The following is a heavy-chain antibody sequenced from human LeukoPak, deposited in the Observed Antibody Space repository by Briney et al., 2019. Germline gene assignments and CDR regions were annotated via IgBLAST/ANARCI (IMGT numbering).Heavy chain of an antibody. J-gene: IGHJ6*03. D-gene: IGHD2-2*01. CDR3: ARSPLQYCSSTSCYRSVFYYYMDV. CDR1: GGSISSYY. V-gene: IGHV4-4*07. CDR2: IYTSGST. Sequence: SETLSLTCTVSGGSISSYYWSWIRQPAGQGLEWIGRIYTSGSTNYNPSLKSRVTMSVDTSKNQFSLKLSSVTAADTAVYYCARSPLQYCSSTSCYRSVFYYYMDVWGKGTTVTVSS.